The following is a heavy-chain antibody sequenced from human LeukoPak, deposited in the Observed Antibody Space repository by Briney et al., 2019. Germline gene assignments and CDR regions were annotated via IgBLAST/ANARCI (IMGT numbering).Heavy chain of an antibody. CDR1: GGSISSYY. J-gene: IGHJ4*02. CDR2: IYYSGST. CDR3: ARVRDGYNHGPHFDY. Sequence: PSETLYLTCTVSGGSISSYYWSWIRQPPGKGLEWIGYIYYSGSTNYNPSLKSRVTISVDTSKNQFSLKLSSVTAADTAVYYCARVRDGYNHGPHFDYWGQGTLVTVSS. D-gene: IGHD5-24*01. V-gene: IGHV4-59*01.